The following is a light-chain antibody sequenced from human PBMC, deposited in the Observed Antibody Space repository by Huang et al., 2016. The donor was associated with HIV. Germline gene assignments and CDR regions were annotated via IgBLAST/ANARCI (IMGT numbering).Light chain of an antibody. CDR2: DAS. Sequence: EIVLTQSPATLSLSPGERATLSCRASQSVSSYLAWYQQKPGQAPGLLIYDASNRATGIPARFSGSGSGTDFTLTISSLEPEDFAVYYCQQRSNGYTFGQGTKLEIK. CDR3: QQRSNGYT. V-gene: IGKV3-11*01. J-gene: IGKJ2*01. CDR1: QSVSSY.